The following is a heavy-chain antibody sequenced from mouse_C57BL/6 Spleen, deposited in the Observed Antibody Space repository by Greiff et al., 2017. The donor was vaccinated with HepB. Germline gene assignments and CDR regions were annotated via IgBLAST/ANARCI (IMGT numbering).Heavy chain of an antibody. V-gene: IGHV1-15*01. Sequence: VQLQQSGAELVRPGASVTLSCKASGYTFTDYEMHWVKQTPVHGLEWIGAIDPETGGTAYNQKFKGKAILTADKSSSTAYMELRSLTSEDSAVYYCTGGGGRGFAYWGQGTLVTVSA. J-gene: IGHJ3*01. CDR3: TGGGGRGFAY. CDR1: GYTFTDYE. CDR2: IDPETGGT.